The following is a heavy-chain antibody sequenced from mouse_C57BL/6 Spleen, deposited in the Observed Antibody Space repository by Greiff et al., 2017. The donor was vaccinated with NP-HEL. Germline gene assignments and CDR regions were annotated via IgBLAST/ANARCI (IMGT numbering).Heavy chain of an antibody. Sequence: EVKLVESGGGLVKPGGSLKLSCAASGFTFSDYGMHWVRQAPEKGLEWVAYISSGSSTIYYADTVKGRFTISRDNAKNTLFLQMTSLRSEDTAMYYCAKIYYDYGDGVYAMDYWGQGTSVTVSS. D-gene: IGHD2-4*01. V-gene: IGHV5-17*01. CDR3: AKIYYDYGDGVYAMDY. CDR2: ISSGSSTI. J-gene: IGHJ4*01. CDR1: GFTFSDYG.